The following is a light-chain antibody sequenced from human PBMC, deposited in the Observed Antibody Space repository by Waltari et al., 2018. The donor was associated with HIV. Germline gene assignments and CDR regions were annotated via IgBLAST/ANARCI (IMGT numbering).Light chain of an antibody. J-gene: IGLJ2*01. CDR2: DVT. CDR3: SSYAGSAVV. V-gene: IGLV2-8*01. CDR1: GNDVGGYHY. Sequence: QSALPQPPSASGSPGTSVTISCTGTGNDVGGYHYVSWYQLHPGKAPKLLIYDVTKRPSGVPDRFSGSKSGNTASLTVSGLQGDDEADYYCSSYAGSAVVFGGGTKLTVL.